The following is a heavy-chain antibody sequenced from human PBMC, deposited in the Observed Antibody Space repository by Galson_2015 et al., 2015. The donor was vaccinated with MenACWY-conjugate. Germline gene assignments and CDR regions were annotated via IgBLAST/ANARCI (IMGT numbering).Heavy chain of an antibody. CDR3: AKDGLLGLVILGHVDN. V-gene: IGHV3-30*18. Sequence: SLRLSCAASRFIFSSYGMHWVRQAPGKGLEWVAVISYDGSDTYYADSVKGRFTISRDNSKNTMYLQMNSLRTEDTAIYYCAKDGLLGLVILGHVDNWGQGTLVTVSS. CDR2: ISYDGSDT. CDR1: RFIFSSYG. J-gene: IGHJ4*02. D-gene: IGHD3/OR15-3a*01.